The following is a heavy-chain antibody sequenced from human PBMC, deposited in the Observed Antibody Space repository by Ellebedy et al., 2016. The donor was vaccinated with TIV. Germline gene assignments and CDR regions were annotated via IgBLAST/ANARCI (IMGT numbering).Heavy chain of an antibody. J-gene: IGHJ6*02. V-gene: IGHV1-46*01. D-gene: IGHD6-19*01. CDR1: GYTFTNYY. CDR2: IEPSGGTT. Sequence: AASVKVSCKASGYTFTNYYMHWVRQAPGQGLEWMGIIEPSGGTTNYAQKFQGRVTVTRDTSTSTVYMELRSLRSEDTAVYYCARAPSVDPHMDVWGQGTTVTVPS. CDR3: ARAPSVDPHMDV.